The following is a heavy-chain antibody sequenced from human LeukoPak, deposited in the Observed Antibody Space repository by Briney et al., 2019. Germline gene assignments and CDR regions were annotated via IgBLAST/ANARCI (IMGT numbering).Heavy chain of an antibody. CDR1: GYTFTGYY. Sequence: ASVKVSCKASGYTFTGYYMHWVRQAPGQGLEWMGRINPNSGGTNYAQKFQGRVTMTRDTSISTAYMELNRLRSDGTAMYYCAITTGTDAFDIWGQGTMVTVSS. J-gene: IGHJ3*02. CDR3: AITTGTDAFDI. CDR2: INPNSGGT. V-gene: IGHV1-2*06. D-gene: IGHD1-1*01.